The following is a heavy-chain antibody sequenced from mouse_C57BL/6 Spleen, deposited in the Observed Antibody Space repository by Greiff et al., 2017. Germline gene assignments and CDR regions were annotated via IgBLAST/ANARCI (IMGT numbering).Heavy chain of an antibody. Sequence: QVQLQQPGAELVKPGASVKLSCKASGYTFTSYWMHWVKQRPGQGLEWIGMIHPNSGSTNYNEKFKSKATLTVDKSSSTAYMQLSSLTSEDSAVXCCAAGGSIYYYAMDYWGQGTSVTVSS. J-gene: IGHJ4*01. CDR3: AAGGSIYYYAMDY. CDR1: GYTFTSYW. CDR2: IHPNSGST. D-gene: IGHD1-1*01. V-gene: IGHV1-64*01.